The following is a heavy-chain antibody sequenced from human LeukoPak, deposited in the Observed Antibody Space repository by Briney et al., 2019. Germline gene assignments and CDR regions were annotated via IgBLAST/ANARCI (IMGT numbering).Heavy chain of an antibody. CDR2: IYYSGST. CDR1: GGSISSYY. V-gene: IGHV4-39*01. D-gene: IGHD3-22*01. CDR3: ARLGYYDPDY. J-gene: IGHJ4*02. Sequence: SETLSLTCTVSGGSISSYYWSWIRQPPGKGLEWIGSIYYSGSTYYNPSLKSRVTISVDTSKNQFSLKLSSVTAADTAVYYCARLGYYDPDYWGQGTLVTVSS.